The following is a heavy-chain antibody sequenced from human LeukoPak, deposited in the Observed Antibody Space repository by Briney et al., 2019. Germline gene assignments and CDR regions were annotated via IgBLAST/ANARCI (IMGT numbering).Heavy chain of an antibody. J-gene: IGHJ4*02. CDR1: GFTFRNYW. V-gene: IGHV3-7*01. Sequence: GGSLRLSCADSGFTFRNYWMNWVRQAPGKGPEWVAIIKKDGSEKYYVDSVKGRFTISRDNAKNSLYLQMNSLRVDDTAVYFCAGGAGFLIDYWGQGALVTVSS. D-gene: IGHD2/OR15-2a*01. CDR2: IKKDGSEK. CDR3: AGGAGFLIDY.